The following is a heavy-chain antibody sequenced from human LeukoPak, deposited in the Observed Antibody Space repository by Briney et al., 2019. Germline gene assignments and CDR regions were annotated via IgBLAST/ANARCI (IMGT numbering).Heavy chain of an antibody. CDR1: GGSISSYYW. Sequence: TLSLTCTGSGGSISSYYWSWIRQPPGKGLEWLALIYWDDGKRYSPSLKSRLTITKDTSKNQVVLTMTNMDPVDTATYYCAHLSVYTAFDIWGQGTMVTVSS. D-gene: IGHD3-16*01. J-gene: IGHJ3*02. V-gene: IGHV2-5*08. CDR3: AHLSVYTAFDI. CDR2: IYWDDGK.